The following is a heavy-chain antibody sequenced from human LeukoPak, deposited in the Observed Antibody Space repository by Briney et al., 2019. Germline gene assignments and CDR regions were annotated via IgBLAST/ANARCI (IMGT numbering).Heavy chain of an antibody. J-gene: IGHJ6*04. V-gene: IGHV3-11*04. Sequence: GGSLRLSCAVSGFTVSGNYMSWVRQAPGKGLEWVSYISSSGSTIHYADSVKGRFTISRDNAKNSLYLQMNSLRAEDTAVYYCAELGITMIGGVWGKGTTVTISS. CDR1: GFTVSGNY. CDR2: ISSSGSTI. D-gene: IGHD3-10*02. CDR3: AELGITMIGGV.